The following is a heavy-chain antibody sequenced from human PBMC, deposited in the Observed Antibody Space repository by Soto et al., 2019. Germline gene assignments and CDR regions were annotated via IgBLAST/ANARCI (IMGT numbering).Heavy chain of an antibody. Sequence: EVQLVESGGGLIQPGGSLRLSCAASGFTVSSKYMSWVRQAPGKGLEWVSGIYSGGNTYYADSVKGRFTISRATSKNTLVLQMNSLRAEDTAVYYCAREGGSGWNSLDYWGQGTLVTVSS. CDR1: GFTVSSKY. CDR2: IYSGGNT. V-gene: IGHV3-53*01. D-gene: IGHD6-19*01. J-gene: IGHJ4*02. CDR3: AREGGSGWNSLDY.